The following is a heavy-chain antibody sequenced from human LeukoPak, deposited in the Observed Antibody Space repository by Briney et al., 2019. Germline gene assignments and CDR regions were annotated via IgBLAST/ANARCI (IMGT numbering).Heavy chain of an antibody. CDR3: ASHENDYYDSSGYYY. Sequence: PGGSLRLSCAASGFTFSSYWMSWVRQAPGKGLEWVANIKQDGSEKYYVDSVKGRFTISRDNAKNSLYRQMNSLRAEDTAVYYCASHENDYYDSSGYYYWGQGTLVTVSS. CDR2: IKQDGSEK. D-gene: IGHD3-22*01. J-gene: IGHJ4*02. CDR1: GFTFSSYW. V-gene: IGHV3-7*01.